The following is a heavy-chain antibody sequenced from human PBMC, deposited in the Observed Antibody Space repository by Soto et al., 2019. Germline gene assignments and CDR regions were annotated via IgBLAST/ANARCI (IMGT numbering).Heavy chain of an antibody. CDR3: ARAERYFDF. Sequence: PGGSLRLSCAASGFTFNAYTMNWFRQAPGKGLEWVSSISSRSSYIYYADSVKGRFTISRDNAKNSLYLQMNSLGAEDTAVYFCARAERYFDFWGKGTTVTVSS. CDR1: GFTFNAYT. CDR2: ISSRSSYI. D-gene: IGHD3-9*01. V-gene: IGHV3-21*01. J-gene: IGHJ6*04.